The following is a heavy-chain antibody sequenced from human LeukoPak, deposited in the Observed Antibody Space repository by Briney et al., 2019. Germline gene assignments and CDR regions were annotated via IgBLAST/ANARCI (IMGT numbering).Heavy chain of an antibody. CDR2: IYPGDSDT. J-gene: IGHJ4*02. V-gene: IGHV5-51*01. CDR3: ARHYGSGSYSIKPPLDY. D-gene: IGHD3-10*01. Sequence: GESLKISCKGSGYSFSSYWIGWVRQMPGKGLEWMGIIYPGDSDTRYSPSFQGQVTISADKSIGTAYLQWSSLKASDTAMCYCARHYGSGSYSIKPPLDYWGQGTLVTVSS. CDR1: GYSFSSYW.